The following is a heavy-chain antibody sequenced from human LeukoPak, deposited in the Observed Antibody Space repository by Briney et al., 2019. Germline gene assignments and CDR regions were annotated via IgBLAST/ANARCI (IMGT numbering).Heavy chain of an antibody. CDR1: GSTFTGHY. J-gene: IGHJ4*02. V-gene: IGHV1-2*02. D-gene: IGHD2-15*01. Sequence: ASVKVSCKASGSTFTGHYMHWVRQAPGQGLEWMGWINPNSGGTNNAQKLQGRVTMTTGTSTSTAYMELRSLRSDDTAVYYCARVGAYCSGGSCYLDYWGQGTLVTVSS. CDR2: INPNSGGT. CDR3: ARVGAYCSGGSCYLDY.